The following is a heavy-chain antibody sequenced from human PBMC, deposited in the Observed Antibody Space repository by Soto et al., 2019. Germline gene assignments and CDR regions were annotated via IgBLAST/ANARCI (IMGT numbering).Heavy chain of an antibody. J-gene: IGHJ4*02. Sequence: QLQLEESGPGLVKPWETLSLTCPVSGGSISSSIYYWGWIRQPPGKGLEWSGILYYSGSTYYNQSLKSRVTTSVDTSNNQFSLKLSAVTAADTAVYYCARHGPYCSGVSFYSCYDYWGQGTLVTVSS. V-gene: IGHV4-39*01. CDR3: ARHGPYCSGVSFYSCYDY. D-gene: IGHD2-15*01. CDR1: GGSISSSIYY. CDR2: LYYSGST.